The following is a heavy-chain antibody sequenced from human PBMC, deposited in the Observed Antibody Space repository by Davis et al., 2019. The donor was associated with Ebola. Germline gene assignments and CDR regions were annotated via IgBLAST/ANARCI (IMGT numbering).Heavy chain of an antibody. D-gene: IGHD1-26*01. CDR3: AKGGPVGAIDY. Sequence: GESLKISCAASGFTFSSHAMSWVRQAPGKGLECVSAISGSGGSTYYADSVKGRFAISRDNSRNTLYLQMNSLRAEDTAVYYCAKGGPVGAIDYWGQGTLVTVSS. CDR1: GFTFSSHA. V-gene: IGHV3-23*01. CDR2: ISGSGGST. J-gene: IGHJ4*02.